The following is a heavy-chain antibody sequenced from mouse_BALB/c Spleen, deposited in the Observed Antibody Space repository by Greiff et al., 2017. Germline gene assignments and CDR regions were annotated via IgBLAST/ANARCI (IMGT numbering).Heavy chain of an antibody. J-gene: IGHJ3*01. D-gene: IGHD2-2*01. CDR1: GFSFTSYW. Sequence: VQLQQSGTVLARPGASVKMSCTASGFSFTSYWMHWVEQRPGQGLEWIGAIYPGNSDTSYNQKFKVKAKLTAGTSASTAYMELSSLTNEDSSVCYCTRGDMVTFAYWGQGTLVTVSA. CDR2: IYPGNSDT. CDR3: TRGDMVTFAY. V-gene: IGHV1-5*01.